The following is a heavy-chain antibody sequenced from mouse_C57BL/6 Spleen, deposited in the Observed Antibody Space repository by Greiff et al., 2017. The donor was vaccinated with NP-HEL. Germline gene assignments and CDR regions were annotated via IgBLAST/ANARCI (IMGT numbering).Heavy chain of an antibody. CDR2: IYPSDSET. CDR3: ARRLLGYAMDY. Sequence: QVQLQQSGAELVRPGSSVKLSCKASGYTFTSYWMDWVKQRPGQGLEWIGNIYPSDSETHYNQKFKDKATLTVDKSSSTAYMQLSSLTSEDSAVYYCARRLLGYAMDYWGQGTSVTVSS. J-gene: IGHJ4*01. D-gene: IGHD3-2*02. CDR1: GYTFTSYW. V-gene: IGHV1-61*01.